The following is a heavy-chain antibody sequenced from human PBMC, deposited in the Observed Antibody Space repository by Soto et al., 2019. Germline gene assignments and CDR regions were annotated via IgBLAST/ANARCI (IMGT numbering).Heavy chain of an antibody. CDR2: IYYSGST. CDR1: GDSISSYY. Sequence: SETLSLTCTVSGDSISSYYWSWTRQPPGKGLEWIGYIYYSGSTSSNPSLESRVTISVDTSTNQFSLQLSSVTAADPAVYYCARNQLGHSYYYMDVWGKGTTVTVSS. D-gene: IGHD7-27*01. V-gene: IGHV4-59*08. CDR3: ARNQLGHSYYYMDV. J-gene: IGHJ6*03.